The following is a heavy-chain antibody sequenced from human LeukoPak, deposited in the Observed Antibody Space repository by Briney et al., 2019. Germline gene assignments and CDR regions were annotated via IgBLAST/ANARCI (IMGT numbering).Heavy chain of an antibody. V-gene: IGHV4-39*07. D-gene: IGHD5-18*01. CDR3: ARVGQIQLWGTDY. CDR1: GGSISSSSYY. J-gene: IGHJ4*02. CDR2: IYYSGST. Sequence: SETLSLTCTVSGGSISSSSYYWGWIRQPPGKGLECIGSIYYSGSTYYNPSLKSRVTISVDTSKNQFSLKLSSVTAADTAVYYCARVGQIQLWGTDYWGQGTLVTVSS.